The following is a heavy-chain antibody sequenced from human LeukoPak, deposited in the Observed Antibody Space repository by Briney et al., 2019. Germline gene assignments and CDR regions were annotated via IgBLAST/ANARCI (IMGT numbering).Heavy chain of an antibody. Sequence: GGSLRLSCAASGLTFSSYSMNWVRQAPGKGLEWVSSISSSSSYIYYADSVKGRFTISRDNAKNSLYLQMNSLRAEDTAVYYCARAPLHLAMYHYFDYWGQGTLVTVSS. CDR3: ARAPLHLAMYHYFDY. D-gene: IGHD2-2*01. J-gene: IGHJ4*02. CDR2: ISSSSSYI. CDR1: GLTFSSYS. V-gene: IGHV3-21*01.